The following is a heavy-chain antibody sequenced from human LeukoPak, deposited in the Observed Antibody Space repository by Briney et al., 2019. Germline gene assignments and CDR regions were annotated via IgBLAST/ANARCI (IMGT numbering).Heavy chain of an antibody. CDR1: GGSFSGYY. J-gene: IGHJ5*02. V-gene: IGHV4-34*01. CDR2: INHSGST. D-gene: IGHD2/OR15-2a*01. CDR3: ARLSFLWFDP. Sequence: PSETLSLTCAVYGGSFSGYYWSWIRQPPGKGLEWIGEINHSGSTNYNPSLKSRVTISVDTSKNQFSLKLSSVTAADTAVYYCARLSFLWFDPWGQGTLVTVSS.